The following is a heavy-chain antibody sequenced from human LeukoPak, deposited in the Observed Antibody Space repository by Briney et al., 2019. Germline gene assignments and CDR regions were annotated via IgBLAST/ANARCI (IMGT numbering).Heavy chain of an antibody. CDR1: GYTFTSHY. CDR2: ISPSGGST. CDR3: ARDVASHMGLANYFDY. Sequence: ASVRVSCKASGYTFTSHYIHRVRQAPGQGLEWMGIISPSGGSTTYAQKFQGRVTMTRDTSTSTVYMDLSSLRSDDTAVYYCARDVASHMGLANYFDYWGQGALVIVSS. D-gene: IGHD2-2*01. J-gene: IGHJ4*02. V-gene: IGHV1-46*01.